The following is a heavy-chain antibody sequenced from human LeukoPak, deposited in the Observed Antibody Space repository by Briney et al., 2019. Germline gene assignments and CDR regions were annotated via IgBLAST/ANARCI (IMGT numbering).Heavy chain of an antibody. D-gene: IGHD6-13*01. CDR3: ATTIIAATKDV. V-gene: IGHV3-74*01. CDR1: GFTFSSHW. Sequence: GGSLRLSCAASGFTFSSHWMHWVRQAPGKGLVWVSRLKSDGRSTSYADSVKGRFTISRDNAKNTLYLQMNSLRAEDTAVYYCATTIIAATKDVWGQGTTVTVSS. J-gene: IGHJ6*02. CDR2: LKSDGRST.